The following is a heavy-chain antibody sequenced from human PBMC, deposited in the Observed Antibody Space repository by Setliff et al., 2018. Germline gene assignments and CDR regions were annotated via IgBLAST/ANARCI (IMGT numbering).Heavy chain of an antibody. D-gene: IGHD6-13*01. CDR2: IKQDGSEK. J-gene: IGHJ6*02. CDR3: AREDEADYYYYYDMDV. Sequence: RLSCPASRFTFSNYWMSWVRQAPGKGLEWVANIKQDGSEKYYVDSVKGRFTISRDNAKNSLYPQMNSLRAEDTAVYYCAREDEADYYYYYDMDVWGQGTTVTVSS. V-gene: IGHV3-7*01. CDR1: RFTFSNYW.